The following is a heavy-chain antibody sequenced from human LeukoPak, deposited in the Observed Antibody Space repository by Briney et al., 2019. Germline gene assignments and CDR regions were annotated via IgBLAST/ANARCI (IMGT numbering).Heavy chain of an antibody. Sequence: PGGSLRLSCAASGFTFSSYAMSWVRQAPGKGLEWVSAISGSGGSTYYADSVKGRFTISRDNSKNTLYLQMNSLRAEDTAVYYCAKDALVVPAAIGFYYFDYWGQGTLVTVSS. CDR1: GFTFSSYA. V-gene: IGHV3-23*01. J-gene: IGHJ4*02. CDR2: ISGSGGST. D-gene: IGHD2-2*02. CDR3: AKDALVVPAAIGFYYFDY.